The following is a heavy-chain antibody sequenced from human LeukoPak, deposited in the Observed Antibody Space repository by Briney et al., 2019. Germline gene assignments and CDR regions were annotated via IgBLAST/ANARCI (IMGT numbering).Heavy chain of an antibody. V-gene: IGHV3-48*04. CDR3: ARCGSNRYYYYMDV. CDR2: ISSSSSTI. CDR1: GFTFSSYS. Sequence: GGSLRLSCAASGFTFSSYSMNWVRQAPGKGLEWVSYISSSSSTIYYADSVKGRFTISRDNAKNSLYLQMNSLRAEDTAVYYCARCGSNRYYYYMDVWGKGTTVTVSS. D-gene: IGHD4-11*01. J-gene: IGHJ6*03.